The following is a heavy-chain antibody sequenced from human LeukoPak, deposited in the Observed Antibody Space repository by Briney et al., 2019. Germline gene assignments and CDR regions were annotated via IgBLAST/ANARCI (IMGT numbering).Heavy chain of an antibody. CDR1: GFSFRGYG. CDR3: ARGRGGPPFDY. Sequence: QTGGSLRLSCAASGFSFRGYGMHWVRQAPGKGLEYVSAISADGGTTYYADSVKDRFIISRDNSKNTLYLQVGSLRNEDMAVYYCARGRGGPPFDYWGQGALVTVSS. J-gene: IGHJ4*02. V-gene: IGHV3-64*02. CDR2: ISADGGTT.